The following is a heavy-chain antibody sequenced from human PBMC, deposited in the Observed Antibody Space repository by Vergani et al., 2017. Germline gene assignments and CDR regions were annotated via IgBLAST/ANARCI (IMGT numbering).Heavy chain of an antibody. J-gene: IGHJ3*02. CDR3: ARDREGAFDI. Sequence: EVQLVESGGGLVQPGGSLRLSCAASGFTFSCSAMHWVRQATGKGLEWVSAIGTAGDTYYPGSVKGGFTISRENAKNSLYLQMNSLRAGDTAVYYCARDREGAFDIWGQGTMVTVSS. CDR2: IGTAGDT. V-gene: IGHV3-13*04. CDR1: GFTFSCSA.